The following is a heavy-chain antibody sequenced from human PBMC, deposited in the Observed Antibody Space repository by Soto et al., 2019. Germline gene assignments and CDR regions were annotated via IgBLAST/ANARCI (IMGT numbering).Heavy chain of an antibody. Sequence: PSETLSLTCTVSGGSISSHSYYWGWIRQPPGKGLEWIGTIYNTGTSYYNPSLKSRFTISIDTSKNQFSLMLISVTAADTAVYYCARHFHDYKNPDYWGHGTLVTVSS. D-gene: IGHD4-4*01. CDR2: IYNTGTS. CDR1: GGSISSHSYY. V-gene: IGHV4-39*01. J-gene: IGHJ4*01. CDR3: ARHFHDYKNPDY.